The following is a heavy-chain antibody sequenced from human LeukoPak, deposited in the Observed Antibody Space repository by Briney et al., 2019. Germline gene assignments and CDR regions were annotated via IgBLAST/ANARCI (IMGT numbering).Heavy chain of an antibody. CDR1: GFTFSSYW. CDR3: ASGGTYYDFWSGYAGGSY. D-gene: IGHD3-3*01. CDR2: IKQDGSEK. Sequence: GGSLRLSYAASGFTFSSYWMSWVRQAPGKGLEWVANIKQDGSEKYYVDSVKGRFTISRDNAKNSLYLQMNSLRAEDTAVYYCASGGTYYDFWSGYAGGSYWGQGALVTVSS. J-gene: IGHJ4*02. V-gene: IGHV3-7*03.